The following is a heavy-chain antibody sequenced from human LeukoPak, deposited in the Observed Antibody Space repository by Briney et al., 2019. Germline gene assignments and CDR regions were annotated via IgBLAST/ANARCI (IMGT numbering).Heavy chain of an antibody. V-gene: IGHV5-51*01. CDR2: VYPRDSDT. CDR3: AKEGSGSSSDN. J-gene: IGHJ4*02. D-gene: IGHD6-25*01. CDR1: GYSFTSYW. Sequence: GESLKISCKGSGYSFTSYWIAWVRQMPGKGLEWMGIVYPRDSDTRYSPSFQGQVTISADKSISTAYLQWSSLKASDTAMYFCAKEGSGSSSDNWGRGTLVTVSS.